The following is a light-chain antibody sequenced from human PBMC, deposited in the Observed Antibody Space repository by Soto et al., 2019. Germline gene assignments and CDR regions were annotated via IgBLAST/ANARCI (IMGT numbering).Light chain of an antibody. J-gene: IGKJ2*01. Sequence: ESVLTQSQGTLSLSPGERVTLSCRASQTFGSTYLAWYQQRPGQSPRLPIYGASRRASGIPDRFRGSGSGTDCTLTISRLEPEDFAVYYCQQFGTSPLYTFGQGTKLEIK. CDR2: GAS. CDR3: QQFGTSPLYT. CDR1: QTFGSTY. V-gene: IGKV3-20*01.